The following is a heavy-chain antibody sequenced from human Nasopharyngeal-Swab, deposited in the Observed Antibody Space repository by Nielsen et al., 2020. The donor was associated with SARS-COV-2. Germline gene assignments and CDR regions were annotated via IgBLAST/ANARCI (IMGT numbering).Heavy chain of an antibody. CDR1: GFIFSNHW. CDR3: AREYGRGYSSNFDS. D-gene: IGHD3-3*01. CDR2: INSNGVVT. V-gene: IGHV3-74*01. J-gene: IGHJ4*02. Sequence: GESLKISCAASGFIFSNHWIHWVRQASGKGLVWVSRINSNGVVTGYADSVKGRFTVSRDNAKNTLYLQMSNVTVEDTGVYYCAREYGRGYSSNFDSWGQGTLVTVSS.